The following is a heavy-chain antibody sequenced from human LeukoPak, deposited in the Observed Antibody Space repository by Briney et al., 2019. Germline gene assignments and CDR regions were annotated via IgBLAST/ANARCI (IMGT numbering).Heavy chain of an antibody. V-gene: IGHV3-66*01. CDR2: IYSGGST. CDR3: AKDSVLRGAFDV. D-gene: IGHD2-15*01. Sequence: GGSLRLSCAASGFTFSNYEMNWVRQAPGKGLEWVSVIYSGGSTYYADSVKGRFTISRDNSKNTLYLQMNSLRAEDTAVYYCAKDSVLRGAFDVWGQGTMVTVSS. J-gene: IGHJ3*01. CDR1: GFTFSNYE.